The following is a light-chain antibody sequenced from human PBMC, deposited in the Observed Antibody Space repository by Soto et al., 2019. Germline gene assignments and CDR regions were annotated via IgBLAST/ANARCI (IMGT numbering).Light chain of an antibody. Sequence: QYALTQPPSASGSPGQSVTISCTGTSSDVGGYNYVSWYQQYPGRAPKLMIYEVTKRPSGVPDRFSGSKSGNTASLTGSGLQAEDEADYYCSSYAASNNFYFVFGGGTQLTVL. V-gene: IGLV2-8*01. CDR1: SSDVGGYNY. CDR2: EVT. J-gene: IGLJ3*02. CDR3: SSYAASNNFYFV.